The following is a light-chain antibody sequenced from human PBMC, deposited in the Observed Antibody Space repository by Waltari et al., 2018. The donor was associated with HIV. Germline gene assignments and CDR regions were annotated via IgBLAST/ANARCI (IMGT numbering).Light chain of an antibody. CDR1: SSNIGAGYD. CDR2: GNS. V-gene: IGLV1-40*01. J-gene: IGLJ2*01. CDR3: QSYDSSLSGGDVV. Sequence: QSVLTQPPSVSGAPGQRVTISCTGSSSNIGAGYDVHWYQHLPGTAPKLLIYGNSNRTSGVPERFSGSKSGTSASLAITGLQAEDEADDYCQSYDSSLSGGDVVFGGGTKLTVL.